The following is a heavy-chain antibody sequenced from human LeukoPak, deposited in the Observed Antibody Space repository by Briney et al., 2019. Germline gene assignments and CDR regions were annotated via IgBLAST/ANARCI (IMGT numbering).Heavy chain of an antibody. D-gene: IGHD3-10*01. J-gene: IGHJ5*02. CDR1: GGSISGYY. Sequence: SETLSLTCTVSGGSISGYYWIWVRQPPGKGLEWIGHIYSSGRSDYNPSLRSRVTMSEDTSKNQFSLTLSSVTAADTAVYYCARGPPKDFGSGSSWFDPWGQGALVTVSS. CDR2: IYSSGRS. CDR3: ARGPPKDFGSGSSWFDP. V-gene: IGHV4-59*01.